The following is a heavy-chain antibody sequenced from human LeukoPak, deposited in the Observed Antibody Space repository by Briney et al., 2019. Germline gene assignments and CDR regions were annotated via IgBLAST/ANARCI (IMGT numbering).Heavy chain of an antibody. CDR2: ISYDGSNE. Sequence: GGSLRLSCEASGFTFSSYAMHWVRQAPGRGLEWVAIISYDGSNEYYADSVKGRFTISRDNSKNTLYLQMNSLRAEDTAVYYCARVKWLDDWGQGTLVTVSS. D-gene: IGHD5-12*01. J-gene: IGHJ4*02. CDR1: GFTFSSYA. V-gene: IGHV3-30*12. CDR3: ARVKWLDD.